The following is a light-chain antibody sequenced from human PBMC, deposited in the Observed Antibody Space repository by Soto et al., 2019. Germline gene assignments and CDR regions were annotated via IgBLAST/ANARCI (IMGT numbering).Light chain of an antibody. CDR1: SSNIGAGHD. J-gene: IGLJ1*01. CDR3: CSYTSSSPYV. V-gene: IGLV1-40*01. Sequence: QSVLTQPPSVSGAPGQRVTISCTGSSSNIGAGHDVHWYQHLPGTAPKLLIYGNGNRPSGIPDRFSGSKSGTSASLAITGLQAEDEADYYCCSYTSSSPYVFGTGTKVTVL. CDR2: GNG.